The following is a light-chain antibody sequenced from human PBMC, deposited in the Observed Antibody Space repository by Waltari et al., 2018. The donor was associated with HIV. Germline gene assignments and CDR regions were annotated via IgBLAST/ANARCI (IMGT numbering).Light chain of an antibody. CDR3: GTCDTRVSEVV. CDR2: DNG. V-gene: IGLV1-51*01. J-gene: IGLJ3*02. CDR1: PPNIGNNY. Sequence: QSVLPQPPSVSAAPGQKVTSSCRGNPPNIGNNYISCYQQVPGATPKLLIYDNGKRPSGIPGRFSAPKSGTSATLVITGRQTGDEADYFCGTCDTRVSEVVFGVGTNLTVL.